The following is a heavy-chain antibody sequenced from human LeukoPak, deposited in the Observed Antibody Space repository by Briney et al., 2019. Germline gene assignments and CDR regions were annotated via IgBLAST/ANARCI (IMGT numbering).Heavy chain of an antibody. CDR1: GGTFSSYA. CDR2: IIPIFGTA. V-gene: IGHV1-69*13. Sequence: AASVTVSCKASGGTFSSYAISWVRQAPGQGLEWMGGIIPIFGTANYAQKFQGRVTITADESTSTAYMELSSLRSEDTAVYYCARDVSDSSGYFPYYFDYWGQGTLVTVSS. D-gene: IGHD3-22*01. J-gene: IGHJ4*02. CDR3: ARDVSDSSGYFPYYFDY.